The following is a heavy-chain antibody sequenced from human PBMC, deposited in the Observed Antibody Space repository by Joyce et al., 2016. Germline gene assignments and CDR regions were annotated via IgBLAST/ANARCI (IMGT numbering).Heavy chain of an antibody. Sequence: QVQLVESGGGVVQPGRSLRLSCAASGLTLSNYGVHWVRQAPGKGLEWVAVISYDGIYKYYADSVKGRFTISRDNSKNTVFLEMNSLRAEDTAVYYCAKILTATYSSGWFLDYWCQGTLVTVSS. CDR1: GLTLSNYG. CDR2: ISYDGIYK. J-gene: IGHJ4*02. D-gene: IGHD6-25*01. V-gene: IGHV3-30*18. CDR3: AKILTATYSSGWFLDY.